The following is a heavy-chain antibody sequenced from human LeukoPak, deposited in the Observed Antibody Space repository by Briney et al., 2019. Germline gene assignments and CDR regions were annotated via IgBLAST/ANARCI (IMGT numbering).Heavy chain of an antibody. Sequence: ETLSLTCTVSDDSISDYYRGWIRQPPGKGLEWIGYFHNSGTSTYNPSLKSRVTISADTSKNQFSLKLNSLTTADTAVYYCTRGAGWLIDYWGQGILVTVSS. CDR2: FHNSGTS. J-gene: IGHJ4*02. D-gene: IGHD3-16*01. CDR3: TRGAGWLIDY. V-gene: IGHV4-59*01. CDR1: DDSISDYY.